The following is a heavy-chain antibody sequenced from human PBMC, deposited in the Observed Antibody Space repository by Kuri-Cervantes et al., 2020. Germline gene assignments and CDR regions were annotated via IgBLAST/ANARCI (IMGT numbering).Heavy chain of an antibody. CDR1: GFTFSSYW. CDR3: AKDRFYYYDSSGGAFDI. V-gene: IGHV3-7*03. J-gene: IGHJ3*02. Sequence: GGSLRLSCAASGFTFSSYWTSWVRQAPGKGLEWVANIKQDGSEKYYVDSVKGRFTISRDNAKNSLYLQMNSLRAEDTALYYCAKDRFYYYDSSGGAFDIWGQGTMVTVSS. D-gene: IGHD3-22*01. CDR2: IKQDGSEK.